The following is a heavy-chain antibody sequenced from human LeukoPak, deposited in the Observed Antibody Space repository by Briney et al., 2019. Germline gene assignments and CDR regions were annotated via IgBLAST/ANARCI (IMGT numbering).Heavy chain of an antibody. D-gene: IGHD6-19*01. CDR3: ARLRSGGQVAGVYFDS. CDR2: IYYSGST. CDR1: GGSISSSSYY. Sequence: SETLSLTCTVSGGSISSSSYYWGWIRQPPGKGLEWIGRIYYSGSTYYNPSLKSRVTISVDTSKNQFSLKLSSVTAADTAIYYCARLRSGGQVAGVYFDSWGQGTLVTVSS. J-gene: IGHJ4*02. V-gene: IGHV4-39*01.